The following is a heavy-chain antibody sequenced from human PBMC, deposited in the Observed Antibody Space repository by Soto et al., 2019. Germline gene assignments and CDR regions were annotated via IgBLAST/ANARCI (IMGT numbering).Heavy chain of an antibody. CDR3: ATDPYYYASGY. V-gene: IGHV3-11*01. CDR1: GFTFSDHY. Sequence: GGSLRLSCAASGFTFSDHYMTWIRQAPGKGLEWVSKISGSGTTMYYAGSVKGRFTVSRDNAKNSVYLQMDSLRAEDTAVYYCATDPYYYASGYWGQGTLVTVSS. J-gene: IGHJ4*02. CDR2: ISGSGTTM. D-gene: IGHD3-10*01.